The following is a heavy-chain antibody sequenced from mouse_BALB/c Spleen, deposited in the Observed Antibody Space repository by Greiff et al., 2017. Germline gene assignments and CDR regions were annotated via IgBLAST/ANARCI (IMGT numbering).Heavy chain of an antibody. D-gene: IGHD2-3*01. CDR1: GFSLTSYC. J-gene: IGHJ3*01. CDR3: ARDHDGYYEAWFAY. V-gene: IGHV2-9*02. CDR2: IWAGGST. Sequence: VKLMESGPGLVAPSQSLSITCTVSGFSLTSYCVHWVRQPPGKGLEWLGVIWAGGSTNYNSALMSRLSISKDNSKSQVFLKMNSLQTDDTAMYYCARDHDGYYEAWFAYWGQGTLVTVSA.